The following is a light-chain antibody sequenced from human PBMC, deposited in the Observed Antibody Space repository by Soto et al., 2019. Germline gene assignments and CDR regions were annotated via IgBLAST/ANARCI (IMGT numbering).Light chain of an antibody. CDR3: QQYGSSRWT. CDR1: QRFGSSN. Sequence: EIVLTQSPGTLSLSPGERGTLSCRASQRFGSSNLAWYQQKPGQAPRLLIYGASRRATGIPDRFSASGSGTDFTLTISRLEPEDFAVYYCQQYGSSRWTFGQGTKVDIK. CDR2: GAS. V-gene: IGKV3-20*01. J-gene: IGKJ1*01.